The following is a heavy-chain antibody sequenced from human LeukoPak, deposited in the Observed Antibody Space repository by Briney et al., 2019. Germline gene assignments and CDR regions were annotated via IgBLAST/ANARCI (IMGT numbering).Heavy chain of an antibody. Sequence: SETLSLTCTVSGGSISSYYWSWIRQPAGKGLEWIGYIYYSGSTYYNPSLKSRVTISVDTSKNQFSLKLSSVTAADTAVYYCARGRATAAGLNFDYWGQGTLVTVSS. CDR3: ARGRATAAGLNFDY. D-gene: IGHD6-13*01. J-gene: IGHJ4*02. V-gene: IGHV4-59*06. CDR1: GGSISSYY. CDR2: IYYSGST.